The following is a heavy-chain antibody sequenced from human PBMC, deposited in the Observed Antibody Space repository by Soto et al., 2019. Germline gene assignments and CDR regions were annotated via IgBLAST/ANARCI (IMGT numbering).Heavy chain of an antibody. CDR1: GFTLSDYG. Sequence: GGSLRLSCEVSGFTLSDYGMHWVRQAPGKGLDWVGAISSDGSKQSYGDSVRGRFTFPRDNSKNMLYLQMNSLRGDDTAVYYCAKGHAPAIHSTFHIWGQGTMVTVSS. CDR3: AKGHAPAIHSTFHI. D-gene: IGHD3-3*01. V-gene: IGHV3-30*18. J-gene: IGHJ3*02. CDR2: ISSDGSKQ.